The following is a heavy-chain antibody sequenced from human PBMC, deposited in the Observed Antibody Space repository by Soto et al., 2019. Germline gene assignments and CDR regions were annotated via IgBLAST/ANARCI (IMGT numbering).Heavy chain of an antibody. CDR1: GGTFSSYT. D-gene: IGHD2-2*01. J-gene: IGHJ6*02. Sequence: QVQLVQSGAEVKKPGSSVKVSCKASGGTFSSYTISWVRQAPGQGLEWMGRIIPILGIANYAQKFQGRVTITADKSTSTAYRELSSLRSEDTAVYYCALKPIVVVPAATTGENYYYYGMDVWGQGTTVTVSS. CDR2: IIPILGIA. V-gene: IGHV1-69*02. CDR3: ALKPIVVVPAATTGENYYYYGMDV.